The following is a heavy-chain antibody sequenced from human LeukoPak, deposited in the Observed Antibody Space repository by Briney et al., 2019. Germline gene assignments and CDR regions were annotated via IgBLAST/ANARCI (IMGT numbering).Heavy chain of an antibody. CDR2: INHSGST. V-gene: IGHV4-34*01. J-gene: IGHJ4*02. Sequence: SETLSLTCAVYGGSFSGYYWSWIRQPPGKGLEWIGEINHSGSTNYNPSLKSRVTISVDTSKNQFSLKLSSVTAADTAVYYCARDECSGGSCYSTYWGQGTLVTVSS. CDR3: ARDECSGGSCYSTY. D-gene: IGHD2-15*01. CDR1: GGSFSGYY.